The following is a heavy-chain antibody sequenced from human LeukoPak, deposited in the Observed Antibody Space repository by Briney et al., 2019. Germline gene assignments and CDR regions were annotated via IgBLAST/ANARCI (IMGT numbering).Heavy chain of an antibody. V-gene: IGHV3-7*01. CDR3: ARNFDGDDY. J-gene: IGHJ4*02. CDR1: GFSFSDYW. CDR2: INKDGSEE. D-gene: IGHD3-9*01. Sequence: PGGSLRLSCAASGFSFSDYWMSWVRQSPGKGLEWVANINKDGSEEYHLDSVKGRFTISRDNAQNSLYLQMNSLRAEDTAVYYCARNFDGDDYWGQGTLVTVSS.